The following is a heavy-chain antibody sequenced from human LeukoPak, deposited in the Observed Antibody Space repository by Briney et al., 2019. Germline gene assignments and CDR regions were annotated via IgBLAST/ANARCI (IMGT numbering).Heavy chain of an antibody. CDR1: GFTVSSNH. V-gene: IGHV3-53*01. J-gene: IGHJ4*02. D-gene: IGHD1-1*01. CDR2: IYSGDST. Sequence: GGSLRLSCAASGFTVSSNHMSWVRQAPGKGLEWVSVIYSGDSTDYADSVKGRFTISRDNLKNKMYLQMNSVRAEDTAVYYCARGPAGYNWGQGTLVTFSS. CDR3: ARGPAGYN.